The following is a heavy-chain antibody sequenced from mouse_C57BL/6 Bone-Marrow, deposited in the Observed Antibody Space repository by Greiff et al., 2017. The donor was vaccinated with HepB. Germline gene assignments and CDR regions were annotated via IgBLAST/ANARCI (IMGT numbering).Heavy chain of an antibody. J-gene: IGHJ3*01. Sequence: VHLVESGAELARPGASVKMSCKASGYTFTSYTMHWVKQRPGQGLEWIGYINPSSGYTKYNQKFKDKATLTADKSSSTAYMQLSSLTSEDSAVYYCARDYYGSSYAWFAYWGQGTLVTVSA. V-gene: IGHV1-4*01. CDR2: INPSSGYT. CDR1: GYTFTSYT. D-gene: IGHD1-1*01. CDR3: ARDYYGSSYAWFAY.